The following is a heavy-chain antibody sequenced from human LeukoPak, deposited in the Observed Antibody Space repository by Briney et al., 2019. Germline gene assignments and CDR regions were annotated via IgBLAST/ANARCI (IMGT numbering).Heavy chain of an antibody. CDR2: ISSSSSYI. D-gene: IGHD5-18*01. CDR1: GFTFSSYS. J-gene: IGHJ4*01. V-gene: IGHV3-21*01. CDR3: ARDERDSYGYLY. Sequence: GGSLRLSCAASGFTFSSYSMNWVRQAPGKGLEWVSSISSSSSYIYYADSVKGRFTISRDNAKNSLYLQMNSLRAEDTAVYYSARDERDSYGYLYWGQGTLVTVSS.